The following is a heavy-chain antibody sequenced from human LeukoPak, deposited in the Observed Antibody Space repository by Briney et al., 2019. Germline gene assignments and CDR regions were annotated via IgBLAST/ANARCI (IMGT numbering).Heavy chain of an antibody. D-gene: IGHD4-17*01. Sequence: GGSLRLSCAASGFTFNTYGMHWVRQAPGKGLEWVAFIQYDGSNKYYADSVKGRFTISRDNSRNTLYLQMNSLRAEDTAVYYCAKDRRRAYGDYDSDYGGQGTLVTVSS. CDR1: GFTFNTYG. J-gene: IGHJ4*02. CDR3: AKDRRRAYGDYDSDY. V-gene: IGHV3-30*02. CDR2: IQYDGSNK.